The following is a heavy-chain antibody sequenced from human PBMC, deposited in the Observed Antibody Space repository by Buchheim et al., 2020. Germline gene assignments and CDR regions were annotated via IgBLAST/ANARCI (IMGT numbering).Heavy chain of an antibody. CDR3: ARGRGVGTIDY. D-gene: IGHD1-26*01. J-gene: IGHJ4*02. Sequence: EVHLVESGGGLVQPGGSLRLSCAASGFIVSSYWMNWVRQAPGKGLVWISRINSDGSSTTYADSVKGRFTISRDSAENTLYLQMNSLRADDTAVYYCARGRGVGTIDYWGQGTL. CDR2: INSDGSST. V-gene: IGHV3-74*01. CDR1: GFIVSSYW.